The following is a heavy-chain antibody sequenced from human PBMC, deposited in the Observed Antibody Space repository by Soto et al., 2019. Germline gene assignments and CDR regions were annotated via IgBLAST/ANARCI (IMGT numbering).Heavy chain of an antibody. Sequence: GGSLRLSCAASGFTFSSYAMSWVRQAPGKGLEWVSAISGSGGSTYYADSVKGRFTISRDNSKNTLYLQMNSLGAEDTAVYYCAKTIEAYSSGWYYGMDVWGKGKTVIV. CDR2: ISGSGGST. D-gene: IGHD6-19*01. J-gene: IGHJ6*04. CDR1: GFTFSSYA. CDR3: AKTIEAYSSGWYYGMDV. V-gene: IGHV3-23*01.